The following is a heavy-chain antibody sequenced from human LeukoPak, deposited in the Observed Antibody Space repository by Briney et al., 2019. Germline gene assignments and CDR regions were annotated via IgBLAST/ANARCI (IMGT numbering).Heavy chain of an antibody. CDR1: GFTFTSYA. V-gene: IGHV3-23*01. J-gene: IGHJ4*02. CDR2: ISGGGGST. D-gene: IGHD3-9*01. Sequence: GGSLRLSCAASGFTFTSYAMSWVRQAPGKGLEWVSGISGGGGSTYYADSVKGRFSISRDNSKNNLYLQMNSLRAEVTAVYYCAKASHYDILTGRHSARLWYFDYWGQGALVTVSS. CDR3: AKASHYDILTGRHSARLWYFDY.